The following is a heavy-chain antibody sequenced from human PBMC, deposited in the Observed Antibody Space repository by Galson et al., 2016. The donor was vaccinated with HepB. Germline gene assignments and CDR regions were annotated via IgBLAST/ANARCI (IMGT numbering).Heavy chain of an antibody. CDR2: ISGSAYTT. D-gene: IGHD7-27*01. V-gene: IGHV3-23*01. J-gene: IGHJ4*02. CDR3: AKDNTWAPEEY. CDR1: GFSFSSCA. Sequence: SLRLSCAASGFSFSSCAMNWVRQAPGKGLEWVSGISGSAYTTYYADSVKGRFTISRDNSKNTLFMVMNSLRAEDTAVYYCAKDNTWAPEEYWGQGTLVTVST.